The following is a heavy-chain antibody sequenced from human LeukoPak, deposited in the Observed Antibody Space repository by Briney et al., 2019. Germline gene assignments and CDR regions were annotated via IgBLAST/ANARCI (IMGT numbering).Heavy chain of an antibody. CDR2: INHSGST. V-gene: IGHV4-34*01. Sequence: SETLSLTCAVYGGSFSGYYWSWIRQPPGKGLEWIGEINHSGSTYYNPSLKSRVTISVDTSKNQFSLKLSSVTAADTAVYYCARDRNYGDYDYFDYWGQGTLVTVSS. D-gene: IGHD4-17*01. CDR1: GGSFSGYY. CDR3: ARDRNYGDYDYFDY. J-gene: IGHJ4*02.